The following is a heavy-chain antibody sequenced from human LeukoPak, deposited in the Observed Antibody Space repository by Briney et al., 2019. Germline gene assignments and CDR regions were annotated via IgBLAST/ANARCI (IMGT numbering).Heavy chain of an antibody. V-gene: IGHV4-31*03. J-gene: IGHJ4*02. Sequence: SDTLALTCTVSGGSISSGGYFWSWIRQPPGKGLERIGYIYYSGSTYYNPSLKSRVTISVDTSKSQFSLKLSSVTAADTAVYYCARVRVGADQYYFDYWGQGTLVTVSS. CDR1: GGSISSGGYF. CDR2: IYYSGST. D-gene: IGHD1-26*01. CDR3: ARVRVGADQYYFDY.